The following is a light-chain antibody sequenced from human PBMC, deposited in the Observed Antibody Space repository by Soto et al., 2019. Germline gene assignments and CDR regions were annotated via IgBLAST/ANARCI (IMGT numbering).Light chain of an antibody. CDR3: QQSYSSPRT. CDR1: QSIISSY. CDR2: GAS. J-gene: IGKJ5*01. V-gene: IGKV3-20*01. Sequence: EIVLTQSPGTLSLPPGERASLSCRAGQSIISSYLAWYQQKPGQAPRLLIYGASSRATGIPDRFSGSGSGTDFTLTISSLQPEDFATYYCQQSYSSPRTFGQGTRLEIK.